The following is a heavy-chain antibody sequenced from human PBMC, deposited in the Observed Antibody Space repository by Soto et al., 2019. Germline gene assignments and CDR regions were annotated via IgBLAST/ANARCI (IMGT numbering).Heavy chain of an antibody. CDR3: ASSVPPGYCSGGSCYLMGYFDY. D-gene: IGHD2-15*01. V-gene: IGHV1-69*13. Sequence: ASVKVSCKASGGTFSSYAISWVRQAPGQGLEWMGGIIPIFGTANYAQKFQGRVTITADESTSTAYMELSSLRSEDTAVYYCASSVPPGYCSGGSCYLMGYFDYWGQGTLVTVSS. J-gene: IGHJ4*02. CDR1: GGTFSSYA. CDR2: IIPIFGTA.